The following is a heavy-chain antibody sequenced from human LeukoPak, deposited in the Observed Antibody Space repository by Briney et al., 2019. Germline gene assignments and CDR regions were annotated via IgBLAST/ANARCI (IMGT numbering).Heavy chain of an antibody. CDR1: GYTFTSYD. V-gene: IGHV1-8*01. D-gene: IGHD3-22*01. Sequence: GASVKVSCKASGYTFTSYDINWVRQATGQGLEWMGWMNPNSGNTGYAQKFQGRVTMIRNTSISTAYMELSSLRSEDTAVYYCARGSSGYSYYYYYYYMDVWGKGTTVTVSS. J-gene: IGHJ6*03. CDR3: ARGSSGYSYYYYYYYMDV. CDR2: MNPNSGNT.